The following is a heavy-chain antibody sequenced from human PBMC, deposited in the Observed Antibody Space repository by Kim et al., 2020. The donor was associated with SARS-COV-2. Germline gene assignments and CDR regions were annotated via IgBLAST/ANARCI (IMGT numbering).Heavy chain of an antibody. CDR3: ARVVTAIPDY. J-gene: IGHJ4*02. CDR2: IYHSGST. D-gene: IGHD2-21*02. CDR1: GYSISSGYY. V-gene: IGHV4-38-2*02. Sequence: SETLSLTCTVSGYSISSGYYWGWIRQPPGKGLEWIGSIYHSGSTYYNPSLKSRVTISVDTSKNQFSLKLSSVTAADTAVYYCARVVTAIPDYWGQGTLVTVSS.